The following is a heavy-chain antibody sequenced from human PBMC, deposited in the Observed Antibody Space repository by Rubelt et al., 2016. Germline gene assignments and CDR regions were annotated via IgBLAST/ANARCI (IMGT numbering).Heavy chain of an antibody. V-gene: IGHV3-33*01. D-gene: IGHD2-2*01. CDR1: GLTFSDYA. CDR2: IWYDEINN. CDR3: ARAAGHCSSNRCYPVYGMDV. Sequence: QVQLVESGGGVVQPGKSLRLSCAASGLTFSDYAMHWVRQAPGKGLEWVAIIWYDEINNYYVDSVNGRFTISRDNSKNTRSLQMNGLRAEDRGVYYAARAAGHCSSNRCYPVYGMDVWGQGTTVTVAS. J-gene: IGHJ6*02.